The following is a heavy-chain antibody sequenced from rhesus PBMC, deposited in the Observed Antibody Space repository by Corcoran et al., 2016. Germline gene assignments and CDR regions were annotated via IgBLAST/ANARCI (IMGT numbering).Heavy chain of an antibody. V-gene: IGHV4-80*01. Sequence: QVQLQESGPGLVKPSETLSLTCAVSGASIRSSWCSWIRQPPGKGLEWIGEINGNSGSTYFNPSLKSRVTISTDASKNQLSLILNSVTAADTAVYYCARGGYYSGSYYHSFDYWGQGVLVTVSS. D-gene: IGHD3-16*01. J-gene: IGHJ4*01. CDR2: INGNSGST. CDR1: GASIRSSW. CDR3: ARGGYYSGSYYHSFDY.